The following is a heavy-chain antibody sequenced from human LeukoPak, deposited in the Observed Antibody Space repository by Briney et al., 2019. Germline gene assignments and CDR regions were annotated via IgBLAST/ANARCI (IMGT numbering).Heavy chain of an antibody. CDR1: GGSISTYY. V-gene: IGHV4-59*01. Sequence: SETLSLTCTVSGGSISTYYWSWIRQPPGKGMEWIGFIYYTGSTNYNPSLKSRVTISLDTSKNQFSLRLTSVTAADTAVYYCARHSSGSGGAFQYWGQGTPVTVSS. CDR2: IYYTGST. J-gene: IGHJ4*02. CDR3: ARHSSGSGGAFQY. D-gene: IGHD6-19*01.